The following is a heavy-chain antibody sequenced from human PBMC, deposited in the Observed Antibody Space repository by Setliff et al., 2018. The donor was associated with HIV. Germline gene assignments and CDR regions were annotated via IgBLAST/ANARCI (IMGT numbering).Heavy chain of an antibody. CDR1: GGSINSRSYF. V-gene: IGHV4-39*01. CDR2: VYYSGST. CDR3: ARRVAQSEIFDY. J-gene: IGHJ4*01. D-gene: IGHD3-3*01. Sequence: SETMSLTCTVSGGSINSRSYFWAWIRQPPGKGLAWVGSVYYSGSTYHNPSRKNRLTISVDTSKNLFSLRLNNVTAADTGVYYCARRVAQSEIFDYWGQGTLVTVSS.